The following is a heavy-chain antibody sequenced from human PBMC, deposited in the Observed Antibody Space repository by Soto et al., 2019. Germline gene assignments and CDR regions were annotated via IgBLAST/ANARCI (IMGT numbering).Heavy chain of an antibody. V-gene: IGHV3-30*18. D-gene: IGHD6-19*01. CDR2: ISYDESNK. CDR1: GFTFSSYG. J-gene: IGHJ4*02. Sequence: GGSLRLSCAASGFTFSSYGMHWVRQAPGNGLEWVAVISYDESNKNYADFVKGRFTISRDNSKNTLYLQMNTLRAEDTAVYYCAKDGALAVAGNFDSCDYWGQGALVTVSS. CDR3: AKDGALAVAGNFDSCDY.